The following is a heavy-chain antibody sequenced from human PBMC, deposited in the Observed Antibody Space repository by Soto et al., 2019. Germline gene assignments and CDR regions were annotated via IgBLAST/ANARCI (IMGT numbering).Heavy chain of an antibody. D-gene: IGHD3-10*01. V-gene: IGHV3-23*01. CDR3: ARGGDQIYCFVDL. CDR1: GFTFSNYA. Sequence: EVQLLESGGGLIQPGGSLRLSCAASGFTFSNYAMSWVRQAPGKGLEWVSAMSGDGGGIYYADSVKGRFTISRDNSNDTMYLQMNRLRAEDTAVYYCARGGDQIYCFVDLWGRGTLVIVSS. CDR2: MSGDGGGI. J-gene: IGHJ2*01.